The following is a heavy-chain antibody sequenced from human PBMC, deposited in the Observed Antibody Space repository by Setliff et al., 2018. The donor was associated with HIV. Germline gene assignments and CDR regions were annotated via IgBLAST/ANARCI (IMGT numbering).Heavy chain of an antibody. Sequence: SETLSLTCTVSGGSITSGSYYWSWIRQPAGKGLEWIGRIYSNGRTTHNPSLKSRVTISRDTSENQFSLRLSSVTAADTAVYYCTRGSYTVRIDYWGQGTRVTVSS. V-gene: IGHV4-61*02. CDR2: IYSNGRT. J-gene: IGHJ4*02. CDR1: GGSITSGSYY. D-gene: IGHD3-10*01. CDR3: TRGSYTVRIDY.